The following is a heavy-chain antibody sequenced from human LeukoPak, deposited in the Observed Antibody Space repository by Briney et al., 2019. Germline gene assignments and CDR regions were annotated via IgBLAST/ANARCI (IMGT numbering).Heavy chain of an antibody. V-gene: IGHV3-30-3*01. Sequence: PGRSLRLSCAASGFTFSSYAMHWVRQAPGKGLEWVAVISYDGSNKYYADSVKGRFTIPRDNSKNTLYLQMNSLRAEDTAVYYCARGPDIVVVPAASLPTNWGQGTLVTVSS. CDR3: ARGPDIVVVPAASLPTN. CDR1: GFTFSSYA. CDR2: ISYDGSNK. D-gene: IGHD2-2*01. J-gene: IGHJ4*02.